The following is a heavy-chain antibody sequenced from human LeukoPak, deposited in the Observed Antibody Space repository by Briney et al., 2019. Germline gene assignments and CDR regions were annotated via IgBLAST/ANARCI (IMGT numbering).Heavy chain of an antibody. V-gene: IGHV4-34*01. CDR3: ARHLLYGGNSFDY. J-gene: IGHJ4*02. CDR2: INHSGST. CDR1: GGSFSGYY. Sequence: SETLSLTCAVYGGSFSGYYWSWIRQPPGKGLEWIGEINHSGSTNYNPSLKSRVNISVDTSKNQFSLKLSSVTAADTAVYYCARHLLYGGNSFDYWGQGTLVTVSS. D-gene: IGHD4-23*01.